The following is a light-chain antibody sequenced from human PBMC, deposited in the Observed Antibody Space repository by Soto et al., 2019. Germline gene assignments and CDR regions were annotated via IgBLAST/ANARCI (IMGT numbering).Light chain of an antibody. V-gene: IGKV3-11*01. J-gene: IGKJ1*01. CDR3: QQRSNSPQT. CDR1: RSVSSY. CDR2: DAS. Sequence: EIFLTQSPRSLSLSPGERATLSCRASRSVSSYLAWYQQKPGQAPRLLIYDASNRTTGIPARFSGSGSGTDFTLTISSLEPEDFEVYYCQQRSNSPQTFGQGTKVDIK.